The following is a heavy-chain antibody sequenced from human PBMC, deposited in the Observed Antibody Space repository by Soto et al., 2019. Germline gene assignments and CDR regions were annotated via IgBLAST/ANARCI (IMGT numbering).Heavy chain of an antibody. Sequence: GGSLRLSCAASGFTFSSYSMNWVRQAPGKGLEWVSSISSSSSYIYYADSVKGRFTISRDNAKNSLYLQMNSLRAEDTAVYYCARARIAADPPLGAFDYWGQGTLVTVSS. V-gene: IGHV3-21*01. D-gene: IGHD6-25*01. CDR2: ISSSSSYI. CDR3: ARARIAADPPLGAFDY. J-gene: IGHJ4*02. CDR1: GFTFSSYS.